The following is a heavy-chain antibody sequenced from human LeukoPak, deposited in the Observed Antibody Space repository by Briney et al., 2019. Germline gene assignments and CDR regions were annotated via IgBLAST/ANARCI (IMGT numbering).Heavy chain of an antibody. CDR1: VVTFSKDG. Sequence: GGSLSLSCVAPVVTFSKDGMHGGRQGPGKGIGGGASIRSVGELQFYTGHLKGRFTISRHNSKNTLHLQMNSLKAEDTAVYYSATDPARAGVMATIRRPLTSLADWGQGTLVTVSS. V-gene: IGHV3-30*02. J-gene: IGHJ4*02. CDR3: ATDPARAGVMATIRRPLTSLAD. D-gene: IGHD5-12*01. CDR2: IRSVGELQ.